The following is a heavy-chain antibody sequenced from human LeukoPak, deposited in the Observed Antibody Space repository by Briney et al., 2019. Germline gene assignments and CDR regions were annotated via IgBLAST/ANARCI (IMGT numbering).Heavy chain of an antibody. J-gene: IGHJ3*02. CDR3: ARKLPYSTDRHDAFDI. Sequence: PSETLSLTCAVYGGSFSGYYWSWIRQPPGKGLEWIGEINHSGSTNYNPSLKSRVTISVDTSKNQFSLKLSSVTAADTAVYYCARKLPYSTDRHDAFDIWGQGTMVTVSS. D-gene: IGHD2-15*01. V-gene: IGHV4-34*01. CDR2: INHSGST. CDR1: GGSFSGYY.